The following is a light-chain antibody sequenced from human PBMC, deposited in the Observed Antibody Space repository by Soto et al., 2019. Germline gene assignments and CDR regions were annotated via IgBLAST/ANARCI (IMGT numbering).Light chain of an antibody. CDR1: SSDVGAYNY. J-gene: IGLJ2*01. V-gene: IGLV2-11*01. CDR2: DVS. Sequence: QSVLTQPRSVSGSPGQSVTISCTGTSSDVGAYNYVSWYQQHPDKAPKLMIYDVSKRPSGVPDRFSGSKSGNTASLTISGLQAEDEADYYCCCCSYAGSSSFRVLFGGGTQLTVL. CDR3: CSYAGSSSFRVL.